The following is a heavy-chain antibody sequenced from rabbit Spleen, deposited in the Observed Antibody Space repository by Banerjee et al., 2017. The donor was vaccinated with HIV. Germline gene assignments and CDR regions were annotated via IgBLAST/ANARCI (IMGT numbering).Heavy chain of an antibody. J-gene: IGHJ4*01. Sequence: QSLEESGGGLVQPEGSLALTCKASGFTISRNYFMCWVRQAPGKGLEWIGCINTASSGSTYYASWAKGRFTISRPSSTTVTLQMTRLTAADTATWFCARIGSGNYPEFDLWGPGTLVTVS. CDR2: INTASSGST. D-gene: IGHD1-1*01. CDR1: GFTISRNYF. V-gene: IGHV1S40*01. CDR3: ARIGSGNYPEFDL.